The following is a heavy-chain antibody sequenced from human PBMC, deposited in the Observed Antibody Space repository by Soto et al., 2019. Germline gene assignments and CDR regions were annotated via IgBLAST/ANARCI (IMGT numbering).Heavy chain of an antibody. Sequence: GGSLRLSCVASGFIFHTYAMNWVRQAPGKGLEWVSAISASGDSTFYADSLRGRFTISRDNSKDTLYLQMNSLTAEDTALYYCSKGTGTTRLYSMDVWGQGTTVTVSS. V-gene: IGHV3-23*01. CDR2: ISASGDST. CDR3: SKGTGTTRLYSMDV. CDR1: GFIFHTYA. D-gene: IGHD1-7*01. J-gene: IGHJ6*02.